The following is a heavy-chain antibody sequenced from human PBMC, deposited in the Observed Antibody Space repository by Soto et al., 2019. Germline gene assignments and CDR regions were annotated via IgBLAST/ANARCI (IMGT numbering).Heavy chain of an antibody. Sequence: QVQLVQSGAEVKKPGASVKVSCKASGYTFTSYGISWVRQAPGQGLEWMGWISAYNGNTNYAQKLQGRVTMTTDTSTSTAYMELRSLRSDDTAVYYCASAYYDILTGYYYYGMDVWGQGTTVTVSS. V-gene: IGHV1-18*01. CDR1: GYTFTSYG. J-gene: IGHJ6*02. CDR3: ASAYYDILTGYYYYGMDV. D-gene: IGHD3-9*01. CDR2: ISAYNGNT.